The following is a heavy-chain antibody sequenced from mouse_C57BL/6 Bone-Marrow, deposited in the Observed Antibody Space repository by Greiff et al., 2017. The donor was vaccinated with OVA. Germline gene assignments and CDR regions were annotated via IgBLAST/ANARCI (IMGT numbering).Heavy chain of an antibody. CDR1: GYTFTSYW. CDR3: AAGVLTGTFLYYFDY. CDR2: IDPSDSYT. Sequence: QVQLQQPGAELVMPGASVKLSCKASGYTFTSYWMHWVKQRPGQGLEWIGEIDPSDSYTNYNQKFKGKSTLTVDKSSSTAYMQLSSLTSEDSAVFYCAAGVLTGTFLYYFDYWGQGTTLTVSS. V-gene: IGHV1-69*01. D-gene: IGHD4-1*01. J-gene: IGHJ2*01.